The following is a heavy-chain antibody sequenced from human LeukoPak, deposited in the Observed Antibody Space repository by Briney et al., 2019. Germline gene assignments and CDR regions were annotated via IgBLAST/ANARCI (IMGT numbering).Heavy chain of an antibody. CDR1: GDSIRSYY. D-gene: IGHD1-26*01. CDR3: ARAGHSGRLAPFDY. V-gene: IGHV4-4*07. CDR2: VYTSGST. Sequence: SETLSLTCTVSGDSIRSYYWSWIRQPAGKGLEWIGRVYTSGSTNYNPSLKSRVTMSIDTSKNQFSLKLSSVTAADTAVYYCARAGHSGRLAPFDYWGQGTLVTVSS. J-gene: IGHJ4*02.